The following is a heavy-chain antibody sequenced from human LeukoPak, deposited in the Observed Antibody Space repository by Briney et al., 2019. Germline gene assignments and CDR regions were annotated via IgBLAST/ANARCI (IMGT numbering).Heavy chain of an antibody. V-gene: IGHV3-23*01. CDR3: ARYGFYCSSTSCYIFDN. Sequence: GGSLRLSCAASGFTFSSYAMSWVRQAPGKGLEWVSAISGSGTSTYYADSVKGRFTISRANSKNTLYLQMNSLRAEDTALYYCARYGFYCSSTSCYIFDNWGQGTLVAVSS. D-gene: IGHD2-2*02. J-gene: IGHJ4*02. CDR1: GFTFSSYA. CDR2: ISGSGTST.